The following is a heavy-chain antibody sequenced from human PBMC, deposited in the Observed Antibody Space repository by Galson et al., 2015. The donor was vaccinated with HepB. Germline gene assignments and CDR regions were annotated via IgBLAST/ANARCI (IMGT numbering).Heavy chain of an antibody. CDR1: GFTFSSYA. Sequence: SLRLSCAASGFTFSSYAMSWVRQAPGKGLEWVSAISGSGGSTYYADSVKGRFTISRDNSKNTLYLQMNSLRAEDTAVYYCAKGLGITMIVVVTPFDYWGQGTLVTVSS. CDR3: AKGLGITMIVVVTPFDY. CDR2: ISGSGGST. V-gene: IGHV3-23*01. D-gene: IGHD3-22*01. J-gene: IGHJ4*02.